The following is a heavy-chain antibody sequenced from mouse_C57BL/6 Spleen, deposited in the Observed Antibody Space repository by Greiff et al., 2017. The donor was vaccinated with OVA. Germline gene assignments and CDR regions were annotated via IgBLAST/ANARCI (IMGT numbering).Heavy chain of an antibody. V-gene: IGHV3-6*01. J-gene: IGHJ1*03. D-gene: IGHD1-1*01. Sequence: DVKLQESGPGLVKPSQSLSLTCSVTGYSITSGYYWNWIRQFPGNKLEWMGYISYDGSNNYNPSLKNRISITRDTSKNQFFLKLNSVTIQDTATYFCARGGLYSSGSSSSWHFAVWGTGTTVTVSS. CDR3: ARGGLYSSGSSSSWHFAV. CDR2: ISYDGSN. CDR1: GYSITSGYY.